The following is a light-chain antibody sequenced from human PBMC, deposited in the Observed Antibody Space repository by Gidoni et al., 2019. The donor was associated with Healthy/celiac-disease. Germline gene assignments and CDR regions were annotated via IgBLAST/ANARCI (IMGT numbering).Light chain of an antibody. CDR3: QAWDSSTSV. J-gene: IGLJ1*01. CDR2: QDS. CDR1: KLGDKY. Sequence: SYELTQPPSVSVSPGQTARITCSGDKLGDKYACWYPQKHGQSPVLVIYQDSKRPSGIPERFSGSNSGNTATLTISGTQAMDEADYYCQAWDSSTSVFGTGTKVTVL. V-gene: IGLV3-1*01.